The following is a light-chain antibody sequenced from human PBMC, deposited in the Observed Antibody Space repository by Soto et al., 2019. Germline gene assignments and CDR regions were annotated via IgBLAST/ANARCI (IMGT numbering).Light chain of an antibody. Sequence: DIQMTQSPSSLSASVGDRVSVTCRASQSISTFLNWYQQRPGEAPKLLIYAASSLQSGVPSRFSGSGSGADFALTIGSLQPEDFATYYCQHSYTTPRTFGHGTNV. J-gene: IGKJ1*01. CDR1: QSISTF. CDR3: QHSYTTPRT. CDR2: AAS. V-gene: IGKV1-39*01.